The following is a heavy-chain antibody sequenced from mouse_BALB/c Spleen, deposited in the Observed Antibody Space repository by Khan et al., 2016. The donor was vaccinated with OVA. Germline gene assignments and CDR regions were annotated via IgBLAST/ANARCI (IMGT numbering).Heavy chain of an antibody. V-gene: IGHV1-77*01. D-gene: IGHD1-3*01. J-gene: IGHJ3*01. Sequence: QVQLKESGTELARPGASVKLSCKASGYIFIDYNINWVKQRTGQGLEWIGEISPGSGNTYYNEKFKGKATLTADKSSSTAYMQLSSLTSEDSAVYCCANEWGSGFPYWGQGTLVTVSA. CDR3: ANEWGSGFPY. CDR2: ISPGSGNT. CDR1: GYIFIDYN.